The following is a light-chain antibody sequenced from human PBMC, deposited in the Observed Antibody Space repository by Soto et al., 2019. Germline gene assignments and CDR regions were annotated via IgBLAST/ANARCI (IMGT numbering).Light chain of an antibody. CDR1: QSVISDY. V-gene: IGKV3-20*01. Sequence: EIVLTQSPGTLSLSLGERATLSCRASQSVISDYVAWYRQKPGQVPTVLIYRASTRATGIPDRFSGSGSGTDFTLTISRVEPEDFAVYYCQQYGSSPLPFGGGTRVEIK. J-gene: IGKJ4*01. CDR2: RAS. CDR3: QQYGSSPLP.